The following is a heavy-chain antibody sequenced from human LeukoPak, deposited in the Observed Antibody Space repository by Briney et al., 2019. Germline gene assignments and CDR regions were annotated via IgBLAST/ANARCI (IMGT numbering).Heavy chain of an antibody. J-gene: IGHJ4*02. CDR2: ISGSGDWT. CDR1: GFIISNHA. V-gene: IGHV3-23*01. D-gene: IGHD6-19*01. Sequence: GGSLRLSCTVSGFIISNHAMTWVRQAPGKGLEWVSAISGSGDWTYYADSVKGRFTISRDNSKNTLYLQMNSLRAEDTAVYYCAKFQWLKEEYYFDYWGQGTLVTVSS. CDR3: AKFQWLKEEYYFDY.